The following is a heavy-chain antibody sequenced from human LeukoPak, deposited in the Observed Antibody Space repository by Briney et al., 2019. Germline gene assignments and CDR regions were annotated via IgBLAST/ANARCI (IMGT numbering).Heavy chain of an antibody. D-gene: IGHD1-26*01. CDR3: ARAVVGATGYFDY. J-gene: IGHJ4*02. CDR2: ISYDGSNK. V-gene: IGHV3-30-3*01. CDR1: GFTFSSYA. Sequence: PGRSLRLSCAASGFTFSSYAMHWVRQAPGKGLEWVAVISYDGSNKYYADSVKGRFTISRDNSKNTLYLQMNSLRAEDTAVYYCARAVVGATGYFDYWGQGTLVTVSS.